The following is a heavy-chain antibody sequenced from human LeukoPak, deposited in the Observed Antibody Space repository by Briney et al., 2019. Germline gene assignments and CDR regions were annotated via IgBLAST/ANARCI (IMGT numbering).Heavy chain of an antibody. J-gene: IGHJ4*02. CDR2: ISYDGSNK. CDR1: GFTFSSYG. CDR3: AEDLKSSSFDY. D-gene: IGHD6-13*01. V-gene: IGHV3-30*18. Sequence: GGSLRLSCAASGFTFSSYGMHWVRQAPGKGLEWVAVISYDGSNKYYADSVKGRFTISRDNSKNTLYLQMNSLRAEDTAVYYCAEDLKSSSFDYWGQGTLVTVSS.